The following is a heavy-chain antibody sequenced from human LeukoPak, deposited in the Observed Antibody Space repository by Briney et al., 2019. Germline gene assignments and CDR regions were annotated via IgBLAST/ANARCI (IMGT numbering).Heavy chain of an antibody. CDR1: GGTFSSYA. V-gene: IGHV1-69*05. CDR3: ARSSRDYYGSGSYV. Sequence: GSSVKVSCKASGGTFSSYAISWVRQAPGQGLEWMGGIIPIFGTANYAQKLQGRVTMTTGTSTSTAYMELRSLRSDDTAVYYCARSSRDYYGSGSYVWGQGTMVTVSS. D-gene: IGHD3-10*01. CDR2: IIPIFGTA. J-gene: IGHJ3*01.